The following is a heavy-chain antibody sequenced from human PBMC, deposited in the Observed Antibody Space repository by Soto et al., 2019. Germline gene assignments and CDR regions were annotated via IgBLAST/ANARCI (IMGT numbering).Heavy chain of an antibody. Sequence: QVQLQESGPGLVKPSQTLSLTCIVSGDSISSGDYYWSWIRQHPGKGLGWIGQIHYSGSTYYNPSLMRRVTRSGDTSKNQFSLRLSSVTAADTAVYYCARDTRVAFSYFDNWGQGALVTVSS. CDR1: GDSISSGDYY. D-gene: IGHD2-21*01. CDR3: ARDTRVAFSYFDN. CDR2: IHYSGST. V-gene: IGHV4-31*03. J-gene: IGHJ4*02.